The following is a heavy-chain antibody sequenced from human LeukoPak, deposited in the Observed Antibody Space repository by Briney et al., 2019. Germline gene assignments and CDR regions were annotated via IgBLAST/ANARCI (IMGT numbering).Heavy chain of an antibody. CDR3: ARTYSGSYSDYFDY. CDR2: ISAFNVNA. D-gene: IGHD1-26*01. CDR1: GYIFTSYG. Sequence: ASVKVPCKASGYIFTSYGISWVRQAPGQGLEWMGWISAFNVNANYAQKLQGRVTMTTDTSTSTAYMELRSLRSDDTAVYYCARTYSGSYSDYFDYWGQGTLVTVSS. V-gene: IGHV1-18*01. J-gene: IGHJ4*02.